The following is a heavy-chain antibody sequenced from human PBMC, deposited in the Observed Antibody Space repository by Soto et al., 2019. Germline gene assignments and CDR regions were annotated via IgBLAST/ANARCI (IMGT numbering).Heavy chain of an antibody. CDR1: GFTVSNNY. Sequence: EVQLVESGGGLVQPGGSLGVSCAASGFTVSNNYMTWVRQAPGKGLEWVSVIYSGGSTYYADSVKGRFTISRHNSKNTLYLQMNSLRAEDTAVYYCAREDSGSYYADYWGQGTLVTVSS. J-gene: IGHJ4*02. CDR3: AREDSGSYYADY. D-gene: IGHD1-26*01. V-gene: IGHV3-53*04. CDR2: IYSGGST.